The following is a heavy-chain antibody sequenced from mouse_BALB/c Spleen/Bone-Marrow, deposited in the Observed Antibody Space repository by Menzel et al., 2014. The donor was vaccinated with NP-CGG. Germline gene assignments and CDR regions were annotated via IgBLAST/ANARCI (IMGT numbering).Heavy chain of an antibody. V-gene: IGHV1-80*01. CDR2: IFPVNADT. CDR3: ARFATGSFAY. J-gene: IGHJ3*01. Sequence: VLLQQSGAELVRPGSSVKISCKASGYVFTDYWMNWLRQRPGQGLEWIGQIFPVNADTNYKANFKDKVTLTADKSSTTAYMQLNSLTSEDSAVYFCARFATGSFAYWGQGTLVTVSA. D-gene: IGHD1-1*01. CDR1: GYVFTDYW.